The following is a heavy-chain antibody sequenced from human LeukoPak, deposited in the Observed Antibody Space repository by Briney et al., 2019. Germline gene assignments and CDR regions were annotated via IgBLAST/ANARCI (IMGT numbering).Heavy chain of an antibody. CDR2: INHSGST. J-gene: IGHJ4*02. CDR3: ARVPRPSYSSSWYRGGYYFDY. V-gene: IGHV4-34*01. Sequence: SETLSPTCAVYGGSFSGYYWSWIRQPPGKGLEWIGEINHSGSTNYNPSLKSRVTISVDTSKNQFSLKLSSVTAADTAVYYCARVPRPSYSSSWYRGGYYFDYWGQGTLVTVSS. CDR1: GGSFSGYY. D-gene: IGHD6-13*01.